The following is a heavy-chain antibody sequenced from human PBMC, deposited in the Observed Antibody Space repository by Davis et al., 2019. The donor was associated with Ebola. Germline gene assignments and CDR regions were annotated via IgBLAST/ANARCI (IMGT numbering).Heavy chain of an antibody. J-gene: IGHJ6*04. CDR3: AGGGRWYDIMTEASLMDV. Sequence: GGSLRLSCVASGFRFSTYTMNWVRQAPGKGLEWISYISSSSTNIFYADSVKGRFTVSRDNAKNSLFLQMNSLRGEDAAVYYCAGGGRWYDIMTEASLMDVWGKGTTVAVSP. V-gene: IGHV3-48*01. D-gene: IGHD3-9*01. CDR2: ISSSSTNI. CDR1: GFRFSTYT.